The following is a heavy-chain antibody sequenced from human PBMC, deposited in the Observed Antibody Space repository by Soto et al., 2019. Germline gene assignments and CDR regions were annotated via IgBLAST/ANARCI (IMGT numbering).Heavy chain of an antibody. CDR3: ATPLREWRADYYYQMEV. V-gene: IGHV3-21*02. Sequence: EVQLMESGGGVVKPGGSLRLSCAASGFLFSSYGVNWVRQAPGKALEWVASISSSGVDIYYGDSVKGRFTISRDNARHSLYLQMNITRAEDTAVYYCATPLREWRADYYYQMEVWGQGNTVTV. J-gene: IGHJ6*02. CDR2: ISSSGVDI. CDR1: GFLFSSYG. D-gene: IGHD3-22*01.